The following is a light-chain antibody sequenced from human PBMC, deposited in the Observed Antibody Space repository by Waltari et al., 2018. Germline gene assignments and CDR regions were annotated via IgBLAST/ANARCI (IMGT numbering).Light chain of an antibody. J-gene: IGKJ2*01. CDR1: PTSTTIT. Sequence: RARPTSTTITAPRIQLKPGQAPSLRIFGATSRAGGTPDRFSGRGSGTDFTLTISRLEPEDFAVYYCQLYDISPMYTFGQGTNLQIK. V-gene: IGKV3-20*01. CDR2: GAT. CDR3: QLYDISPMYT.